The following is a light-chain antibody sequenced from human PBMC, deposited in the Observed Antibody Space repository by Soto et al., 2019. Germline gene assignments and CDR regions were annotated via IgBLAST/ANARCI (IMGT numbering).Light chain of an antibody. CDR3: QQYTNWPPIT. CDR2: GSS. CDR1: QSVGRN. Sequence: EILLTQSPATLPVSPGEIATLSCRASQSVGRNLAWFQQKPGQAPRRLIYGSSTRATCVPARFSGSGSGADFTLTISNLQSEDFAVYYCQQYTNWPPITVGQGTRLV. V-gene: IGKV3-15*01. J-gene: IGKJ5*01.